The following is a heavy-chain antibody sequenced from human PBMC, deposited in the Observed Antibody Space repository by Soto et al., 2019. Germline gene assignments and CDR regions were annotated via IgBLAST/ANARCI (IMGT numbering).Heavy chain of an antibody. D-gene: IGHD6-6*01. Sequence: ASVKVSCXASGYTFTSYGISWVRQAPGQGLEWMGWISAYNGNTNYAQKLQGRVTMTTDTSTSTAYMELRSLRSDDTAVYYCARDKVRDEQLRYYYYYGMDVWGQGTTVTVSS. CDR3: ARDKVRDEQLRYYYYYGMDV. J-gene: IGHJ6*02. V-gene: IGHV1-18*01. CDR2: ISAYNGNT. CDR1: GYTFTSYG.